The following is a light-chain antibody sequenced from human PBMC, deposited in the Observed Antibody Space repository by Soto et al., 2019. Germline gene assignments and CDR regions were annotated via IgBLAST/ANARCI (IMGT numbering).Light chain of an antibody. CDR2: DAS. J-gene: IGKJ4*01. CDR1: QGISSA. V-gene: IGKV1-13*02. CDR3: QQFNSYPQLT. Sequence: AIQLTQSPSSLSASVGERVTITCRASQGISSALAWYQQKPGKAPKLLIYDASSLESGVPSRFSGSGSGTDFTLTISSLQPEDFATHYCQQFNSYPQLTFGGGTKVEIK.